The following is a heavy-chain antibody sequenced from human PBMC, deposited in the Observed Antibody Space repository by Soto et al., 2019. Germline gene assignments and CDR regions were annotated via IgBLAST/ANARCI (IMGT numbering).Heavy chain of an antibody. Sequence: SETLSLTCTVSGGSISSGGYSWSWIRQPPGKGLEWIGYMYHSGSTYYNPSLKSRVTISIDRSKNQFSLQLNSVTPEDTAVYYCARESVRQQLAYYFDYWGQGTLVTVSS. J-gene: IGHJ4*02. CDR1: GGSISSGGYS. D-gene: IGHD6-13*01. CDR3: ARESVRQQLAYYFDY. V-gene: IGHV4-30-2*01. CDR2: MYHSGST.